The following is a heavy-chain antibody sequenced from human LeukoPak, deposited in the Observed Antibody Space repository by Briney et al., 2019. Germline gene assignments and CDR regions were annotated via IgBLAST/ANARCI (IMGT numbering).Heavy chain of an antibody. CDR3: ARVRCLGDYGMDV. D-gene: IGHD4-17*01. CDR1: GFTVSSNY. CDR2: ISSSSSTI. Sequence: PGGSLRLSCAASGFTVSSNYMSWVRQAPGKGLEWVSYISSSSSTIYYADSVKGRFTISRDNAKNSLYLQMNSLRAEDTAVYYCARVRCLGDYGMDVWGQGTTVTVSS. V-gene: IGHV3-48*04. J-gene: IGHJ6*02.